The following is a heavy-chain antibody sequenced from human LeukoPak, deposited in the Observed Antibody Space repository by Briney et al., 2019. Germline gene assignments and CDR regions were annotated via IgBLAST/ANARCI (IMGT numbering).Heavy chain of an antibody. CDR2: ISSSGTSI. Sequence: GESLKISCAASGFTFSDYYMSWIRQAPGKGLEWVSYISSSGTSIYYADSVKGRFSISRDNAKNSLYLQMNSLRVEDTAVYYCARGTQPWFDPWGQGTLVTVSS. V-gene: IGHV3-11*01. CDR3: ARGTQPWFDP. J-gene: IGHJ5*02. D-gene: IGHD1-1*01. CDR1: GFTFSDYY.